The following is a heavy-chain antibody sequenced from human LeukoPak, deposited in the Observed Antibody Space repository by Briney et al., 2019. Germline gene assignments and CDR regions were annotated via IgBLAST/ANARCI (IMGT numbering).Heavy chain of an antibody. CDR3: AREGLLRFLEWLPNWFDP. D-gene: IGHD3-3*01. V-gene: IGHV1-46*01. CDR1: GYTFTSYY. CDR2: INPSGGST. Sequence: GASVKVSCKASGYTFTSYYMHWVRQAPGQGLEWMGIINPSGGSTSYAQKFQGRVTMTRDMSTSTVYMELSSLRSEDTAVYYCAREGLLRFLEWLPNWFDPWGQGTLVTVSS. J-gene: IGHJ5*02.